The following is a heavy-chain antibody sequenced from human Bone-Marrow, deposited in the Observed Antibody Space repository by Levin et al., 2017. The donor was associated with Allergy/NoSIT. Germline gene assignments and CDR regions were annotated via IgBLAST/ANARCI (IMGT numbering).Heavy chain of an antibody. J-gene: IGHJ5*02. CDR2: IYYSGST. CDR3: ARVTLITETNWFDP. V-gene: IGHV4-39*01. D-gene: IGHD3-16*01. Sequence: PSETLSLTCNVSGGSINSSGYYWGWIRQPPGKGLEWIGIIYYSGSTYYNESLKSRATISVDTSKNQFSLKVSSVTAADTAVYYCARVTLITETNWFDPWGQGTLVTVAS. CDR1: GGSINSSGYY.